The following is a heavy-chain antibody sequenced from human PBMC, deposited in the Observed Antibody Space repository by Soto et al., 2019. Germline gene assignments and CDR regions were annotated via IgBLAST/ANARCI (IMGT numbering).Heavy chain of an antibody. CDR3: TRQQPGLQIDC. J-gene: IGHJ4*02. D-gene: IGHD6-13*01. CDR2: ICGGGSSK. V-gene: IGHV3-23*01. Sequence: EVQLLESGGGLVQPGGSLRLSCAASGFTFSSYDMNWVRQAPGKGLEWVAVICGGGSSKYYGDYVKGRFTISRDNSKNTQYLEMHCLTAEDTDLYDCTRQQPGLQIDCWGQRTLATVSS. CDR1: GFTFSSYD.